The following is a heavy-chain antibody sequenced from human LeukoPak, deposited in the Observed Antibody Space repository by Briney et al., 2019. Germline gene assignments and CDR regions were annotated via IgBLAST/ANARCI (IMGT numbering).Heavy chain of an antibody. Sequence: PGGSLRLSCAASGFTFSSSWVHWVRQAPGKGLVWVSRINSDGTTINYADSMKGRFTVSRDNAKNTLYLQMNSLRAEDTAVYYCARAGYYRFDYWGQGTLVTVSS. CDR1: GFTFSSSW. J-gene: IGHJ4*02. D-gene: IGHD2-15*01. CDR3: ARAGYYRFDY. CDR2: INSDGTTI. V-gene: IGHV3-74*01.